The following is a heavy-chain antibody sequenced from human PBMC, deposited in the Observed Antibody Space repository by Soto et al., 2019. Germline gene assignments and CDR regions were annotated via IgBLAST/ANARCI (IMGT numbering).Heavy chain of an antibody. D-gene: IGHD3-3*01. CDR2: INPNSGGT. Sequence: ASVKVSCKASGYTFTGYYMHWVRQAPGQGLEWMGWINPNSGGTNYAQKFQGRVTMTRDTSISTAYMEPSRLRSDDTAVYYCARARKRLVTIFGVVPPPIDYWGQGTLVTVSS. J-gene: IGHJ4*02. CDR3: ARARKRLVTIFGVVPPPIDY. CDR1: GYTFTGYY. V-gene: IGHV1-2*02.